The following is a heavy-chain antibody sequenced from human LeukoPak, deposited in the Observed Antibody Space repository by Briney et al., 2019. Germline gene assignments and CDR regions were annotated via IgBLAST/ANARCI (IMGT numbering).Heavy chain of an antibody. CDR1: GFTLNNDA. CDR2: INGDTT. CDR3: AKDRNYYDSSGYIYYFDY. Sequence: GGSLRLSCAASGFTLNNDAMSWVRQAPGKGLEWVSAINGDTTHYAGSVKGRFTISRDNSKNTLFLQMNSLTADDTAVYYCAKDRNYYDSSGYIYYFDYWGQGTLVTVSS. J-gene: IGHJ4*02. D-gene: IGHD3-22*01. V-gene: IGHV3-23*01.